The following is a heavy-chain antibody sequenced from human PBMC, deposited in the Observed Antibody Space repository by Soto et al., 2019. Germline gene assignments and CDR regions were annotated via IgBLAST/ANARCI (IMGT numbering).Heavy chain of an antibody. J-gene: IGHJ4*02. Sequence: LRLSCTVSGFAFNNYGINWVRQAPGKGLEWVSSISKSDYTYYSDSVKGRFTISRDNAKNSVSLQMDTLRVEDTAVYYCAREDSIIIPAVSDFWGQGTLVTVSS. CDR2: ISKSDYT. CDR3: AREDSIIIPAVSDF. CDR1: GFAFNNYG. V-gene: IGHV3-21*01. D-gene: IGHD2-2*01.